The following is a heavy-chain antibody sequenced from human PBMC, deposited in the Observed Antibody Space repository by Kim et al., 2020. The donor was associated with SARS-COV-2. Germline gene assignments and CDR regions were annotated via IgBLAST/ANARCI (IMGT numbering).Heavy chain of an antibody. Sequence: GESLKISCKGSGYSFTSYWIGWVRQMPGKGLEWMGIIYPGDSDTRYSPSFQGQVTISADKSISTAYLQWSSLKASDTAMYYCARRSSGWHYYYYGMDVWGQGTTVTVSS. CDR1: GYSFTSYW. D-gene: IGHD6-19*01. CDR3: ARRSSGWHYYYYGMDV. J-gene: IGHJ6*02. V-gene: IGHV5-51*01. CDR2: IYPGDSDT.